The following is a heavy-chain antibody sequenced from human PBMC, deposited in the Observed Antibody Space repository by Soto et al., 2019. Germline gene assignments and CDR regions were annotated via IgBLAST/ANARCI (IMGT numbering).Heavy chain of an antibody. CDR3: AKDRVIQLLPIWPDP. CDR2: VSSDGNNK. V-gene: IGHV3-30*18. CDR1: GFRFNNYG. J-gene: IGHJ5*02. D-gene: IGHD2-2*01. Sequence: QEHLVESGGGVVQAGTSLRLSCAASGFRFNNYGMHWVRQAPGKGLERVAFVSSDGNNKYYADSVKGRFTISRDNSKSTMFLQVDSLRVDDTAIYYCAKDRVIQLLPIWPDPWGQGTLVTVSS.